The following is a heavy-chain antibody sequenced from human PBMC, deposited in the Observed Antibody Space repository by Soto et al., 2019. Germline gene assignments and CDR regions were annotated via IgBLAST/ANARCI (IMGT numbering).Heavy chain of an antibody. CDR3: VRDRAQIIRNLWALDY. Sequence: ASVKVSCKASGYTFTSYGISWVRQAPGQGLEWMGWISAYNGNTNYAQKLQGRVTMTTDTSTSTAYMELRSLRSDDTAVYYCVRDRAQIIRNLWALDYWGQGTLVTVSS. CDR2: ISAYNGNT. V-gene: IGHV1-18*01. J-gene: IGHJ4*02. CDR1: GYTFTSYG. D-gene: IGHD1-7*01.